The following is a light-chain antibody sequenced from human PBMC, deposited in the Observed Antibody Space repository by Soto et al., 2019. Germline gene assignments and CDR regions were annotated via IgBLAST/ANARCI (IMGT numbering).Light chain of an antibody. CDR3: QERYSTPYS. J-gene: IGKJ2*01. CDR1: QSISRY. CDR2: AAS. Sequence: DIQMTQSPSSLSASVGARVTITCRARQSISRYLNRSQQKPGKAPKLLIYAASSLQSGVPSRFSGSGSGTEFTLAISGVQPEDCATYDCQERYSTPYSFGGGTKLEIK. V-gene: IGKV1-39*01.